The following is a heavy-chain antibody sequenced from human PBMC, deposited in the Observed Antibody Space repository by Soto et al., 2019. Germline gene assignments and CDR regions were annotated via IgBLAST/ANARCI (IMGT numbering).Heavy chain of an antibody. D-gene: IGHD5-12*01. CDR2: IYHSGTT. Sequence: SETLSLTCAVSGGSITSGGHSWSWIRQPPGKGLEWIGYIYHSGTTFYSPSLKSRVTISVDRSKNQFSLKLSSVTAADTAVYYCARGANSGYDYRAFDIWGQGTLVT. J-gene: IGHJ3*02. CDR3: ARGANSGYDYRAFDI. CDR1: GGSITSGGHS. V-gene: IGHV4-30-2*01.